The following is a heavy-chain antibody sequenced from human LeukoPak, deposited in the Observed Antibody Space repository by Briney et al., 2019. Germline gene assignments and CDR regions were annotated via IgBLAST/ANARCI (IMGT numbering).Heavy chain of an antibody. V-gene: IGHV3-30*04. CDR3: ARSPHYYDSSGYYYQFEY. J-gene: IGHJ4*02. D-gene: IGHD3-22*01. Sequence: PGGSLRLSCAASGFTFSSYAMHWVRQAPGKGLEWVAVISYDGSNKYYADSVKGRFTISRDNSKNTLYLQMNSLRAEDTAVYYCARSPHYYDSSGYYYQFEYWGQGTLVTVSS. CDR2: ISYDGSNK. CDR1: GFTFSSYA.